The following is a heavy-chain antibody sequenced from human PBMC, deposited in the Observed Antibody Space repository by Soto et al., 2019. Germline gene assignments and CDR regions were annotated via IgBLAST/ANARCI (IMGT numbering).Heavy chain of an antibody. J-gene: IGHJ4*02. V-gene: IGHV4-31*03. CDR1: GGSISSGGTGSY. D-gene: IGHD1-1*01. CDR2: IYYTGNI. Sequence: QVQLQESGPGLVKPSQTLSLTCTVSGGSISSGGTGSYWTWIRQLPGKGLEWIGYIYYTGNIYYTPSLKSRPTISIDTSENQFSLKLTSVTAADTAVYFCASGHDAYKVRYWGQGTRVTVSS. CDR3: ASGHDAYKVRY.